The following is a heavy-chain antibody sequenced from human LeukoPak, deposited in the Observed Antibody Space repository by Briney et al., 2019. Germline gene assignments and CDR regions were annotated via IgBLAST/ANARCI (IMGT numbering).Heavy chain of an antibody. D-gene: IGHD4-23*01. Sequence: GGSLRLSCAASGFTFSSYEMNWVRQAPGKGLEWASYISSSGSTIYYADSVKGRFTISRDNAKNSLYLQMNSLRAEDTAVYYCSREQDREAAATVVGDYWGQGTLVTVSS. CDR1: GFTFSSYE. J-gene: IGHJ4*02. CDR3: SREQDREAAATVVGDY. CDR2: ISSSGSTI. V-gene: IGHV3-48*03.